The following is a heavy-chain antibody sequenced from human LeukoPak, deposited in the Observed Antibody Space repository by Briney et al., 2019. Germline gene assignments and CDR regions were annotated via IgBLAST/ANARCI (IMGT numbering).Heavy chain of an antibody. CDR1: GYTLTELS. J-gene: IGHJ4*02. CDR3: AKAQNYYGSGSRHDY. V-gene: IGHV1-24*01. Sequence: ASVKVSCKVSGYTLTELSMHWVRQAPGKGLEWMGGFDPEDGETIYAQKFQGRVTMTEDTSTDTAYMELNSLRVEDTAVYYCAKAQNYYGSGSRHDYWGQGTLVTVSS. CDR2: FDPEDGET. D-gene: IGHD3-10*01.